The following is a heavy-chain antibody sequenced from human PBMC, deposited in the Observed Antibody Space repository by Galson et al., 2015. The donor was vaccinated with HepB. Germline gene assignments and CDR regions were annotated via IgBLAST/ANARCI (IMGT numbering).Heavy chain of an antibody. CDR3: ARDPTPQIAYNWFDP. CDR2: IWYDGSNK. D-gene: IGHD3-3*02. V-gene: IGHV3-33*01. CDR1: GFTFSSYG. J-gene: IGHJ5*02. Sequence: SLRLSCAASGFTFSSYGMHWVRQAPGKGLEWVAVIWYDGSNKYYADSVKGRFTISRDNSKNTLYLQMNSLRAEDTAVYYCARDPTPQIAYNWFDPWGQGTLVTVSS.